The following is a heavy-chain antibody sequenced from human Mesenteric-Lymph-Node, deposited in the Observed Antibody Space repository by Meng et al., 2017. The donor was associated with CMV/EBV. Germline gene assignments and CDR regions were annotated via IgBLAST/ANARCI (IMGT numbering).Heavy chain of an antibody. Sequence: GGSLRLSCAASGFTFSRFSLNWVRQAPGKGLEWVSSITSSSSYIYYADSLEGRFTISRDNANNSLYLQMNSLRAEDTAVYYCVREGPGVAVRGIFRPPPDDSFDVWGQGTMVTVSS. CDR3: VREGPGVAVRGIFRPPPDDSFDV. V-gene: IGHV3-21*01. D-gene: IGHD6-19*01. CDR2: ITSSSSYI. CDR1: GFTFSRFS. J-gene: IGHJ3*01.